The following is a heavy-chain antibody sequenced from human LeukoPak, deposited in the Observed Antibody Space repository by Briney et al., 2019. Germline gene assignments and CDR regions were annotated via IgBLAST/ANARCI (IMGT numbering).Heavy chain of an antibody. J-gene: IGHJ4*02. Sequence: GGSLRLSCAASGFTFSSYSMSWVRQAPGKGLEWVSYISSSSSTIYYADSVKGRFTISRDNAKNSLYLLMSSLRAEDTALYYCARDRDDFWSGSPAYWGQGTLVTVSS. CDR1: GFTFSSYS. CDR3: ARDRDDFWSGSPAY. V-gene: IGHV3-48*01. CDR2: ISSSSSTI. D-gene: IGHD3-3*01.